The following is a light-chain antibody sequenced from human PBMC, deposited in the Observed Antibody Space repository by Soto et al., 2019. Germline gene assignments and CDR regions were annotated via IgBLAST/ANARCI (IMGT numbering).Light chain of an antibody. Sequence: DIQMTQSPSSLSASVGDRVTITCQASQDINNYLNWFQQKPGQAPKLLIYDASNLQTGVPSRFSGSGSGTGFTFTISSLQPEDIGTYYCQQYDNVPRTFGQGTRLEI. CDR3: QQYDNVPRT. CDR1: QDINNY. J-gene: IGKJ2*01. V-gene: IGKV1-33*01. CDR2: DAS.